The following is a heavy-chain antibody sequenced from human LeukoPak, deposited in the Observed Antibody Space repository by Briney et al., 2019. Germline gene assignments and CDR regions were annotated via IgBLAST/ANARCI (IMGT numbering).Heavy chain of an antibody. J-gene: IGHJ4*02. CDR3: TTDLVGVYDSSGYYYGY. D-gene: IGHD3-22*01. CDR1: GFTFSNAW. Sequence: GESLRLSCAASGFTFSNAWMSWVRQAPGKGLEWVGRIKSKTDGGTTDYAAPVKGRFTISRDDSKNTLYLQMNSLKTEDTAVYYCTTDLVGVYDSSGYYYGYWGQGTLVTVSS. CDR2: IKSKTDGGTT. V-gene: IGHV3-15*01.